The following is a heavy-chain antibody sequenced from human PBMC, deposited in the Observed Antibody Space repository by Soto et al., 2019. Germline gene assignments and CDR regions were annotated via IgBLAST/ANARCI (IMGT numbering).Heavy chain of an antibody. CDR3: ARERTGPKRFDY. CDR2: MNPNSGNT. J-gene: IGHJ4*02. Sequence: QVQLVQSGAEVKKPGASVKVSCKASGYTFTSYDINWVRQATGQGLEWMGWMNPNSGNTAYAQKFQGRVTMTRNTSRSTAYTERSSLRSEDTAVYYWARERTGPKRFDYWGQGTLVTVSS. CDR1: GYTFTSYD. D-gene: IGHD7-27*01. V-gene: IGHV1-8*01.